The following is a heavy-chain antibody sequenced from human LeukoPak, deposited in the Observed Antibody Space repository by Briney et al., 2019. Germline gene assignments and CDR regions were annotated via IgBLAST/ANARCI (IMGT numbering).Heavy chain of an antibody. CDR2: ISAYNGNT. CDR3: ARASHSSGWYGEDY. CDR1: GYTFSSYG. V-gene: IGHV1-18*01. Sequence: ASVKVSCKASGYTFSSYGLSWVRQAPGQGLEWMGWISAYNGNTNYAQKFQGRVTMTTDTSTSTAYMELRSLRCDDTAVYYCARASHSSGWYGEDYLGQGTLVTVSP. D-gene: IGHD6-13*01. J-gene: IGHJ4*02.